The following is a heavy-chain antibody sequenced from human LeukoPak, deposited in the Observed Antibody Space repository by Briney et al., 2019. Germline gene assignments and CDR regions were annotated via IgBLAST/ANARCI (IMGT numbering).Heavy chain of an antibody. V-gene: IGHV5-51*01. CDR2: IYPGDSDT. D-gene: IGHD3-22*01. CDR3: ARERSSGFYTEDAFDI. CDR1: GYSFTSYW. Sequence: GESLKISCKASGYSFTSYWIGWVRQMPEKGLELMGIIYPGDSDTRYSPSFQGQVTISADKSISTAYLQWSSLKASDTAMYYCARERSSGFYTEDAFDIWGQGTIVTVSS. J-gene: IGHJ3*02.